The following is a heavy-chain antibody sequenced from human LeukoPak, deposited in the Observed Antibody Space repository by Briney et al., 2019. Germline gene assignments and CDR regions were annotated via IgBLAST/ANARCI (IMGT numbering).Heavy chain of an antibody. Sequence: ASETLSLTCTVSGYSISSGYYWGWIRQPPGKGLEWIGSIYHSGSTYYNPSLKSRVTISVDTSKNQFSLKLSSVTAADTAVYYCAKYSSSWSIFDYWGQGTLVTVSS. D-gene: IGHD6-13*01. V-gene: IGHV4-38-2*02. CDR2: IYHSGST. CDR1: GYSISSGYY. J-gene: IGHJ4*02. CDR3: AKYSSSWSIFDY.